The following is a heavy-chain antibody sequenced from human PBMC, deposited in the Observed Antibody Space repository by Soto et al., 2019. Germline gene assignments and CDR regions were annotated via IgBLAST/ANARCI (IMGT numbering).Heavy chain of an antibody. CDR3: ARGRLLWFGESFDY. J-gene: IGHJ4*02. D-gene: IGHD3-10*01. CDR1: GGSFSGYY. CDR2: INHSGST. V-gene: IGHV4-34*01. Sequence: PSETLSLTCAVYGGSFSGYYWSWIRQPPGKGLEWIGEINHSGSTNYNPSLKSRVTISVDTSKNQFSLKLSSVTAADTAVYYCARGRLLWFGESFDYWGQGTLVTVSS.